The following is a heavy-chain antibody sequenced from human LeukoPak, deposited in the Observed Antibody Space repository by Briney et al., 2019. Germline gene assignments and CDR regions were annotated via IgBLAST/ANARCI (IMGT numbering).Heavy chain of an antibody. V-gene: IGHV3-7*03. D-gene: IGHD3-16*02. CDR1: GFTFSSYW. Sequence: GGSLRLSCAASGFTFSSYWMSWVRQAPGKGLEWVANIKQDGSEKYYVDSVKGRFTISRDNAKNSLYLQMNSLRAEDTALYYCAKAARDNYDYVWGSYPQTSYYFDYWGQGTLVTVSS. CDR2: IKQDGSEK. J-gene: IGHJ4*02. CDR3: AKAARDNYDYVWGSYPQTSYYFDY.